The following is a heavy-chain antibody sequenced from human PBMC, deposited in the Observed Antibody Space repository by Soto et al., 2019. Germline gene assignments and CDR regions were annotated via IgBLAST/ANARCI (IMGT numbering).Heavy chain of an antibody. CDR3: ARDFITQLAPHYYYYYGMDV. CDR1: GYTLTDLS. CDR2: FDADDGET. Sequence: VKVSCKVSGYTLTDLSMQWVRQAPGKGLEWMGGFDADDGETIYAQKFQGRVTMTKDTSTSTAYMELRSLRSDDTAAYYCARDFITQLAPHYYYYYGMDVWGQGTTVTVSS. D-gene: IGHD6-13*01. V-gene: IGHV1-24*01. J-gene: IGHJ6*02.